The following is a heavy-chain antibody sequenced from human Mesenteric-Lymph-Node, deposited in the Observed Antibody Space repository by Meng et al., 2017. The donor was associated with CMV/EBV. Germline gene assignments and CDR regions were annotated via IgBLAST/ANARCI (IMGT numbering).Heavy chain of an antibody. CDR3: ARGASSTSLGY. J-gene: IGHJ4*02. V-gene: IGHV4-34*01. Sequence: SETLSLTCAVYGGSFSGYYWSWIRQPPGKGLEWIGSIYHSGSTYYNPSLKSRVTISVDTSKNQFSLKLSSVTAADTAVYYCARGASSTSLGYWGQGTLVTVSS. D-gene: IGHD2-2*01. CDR1: GGSFSGYY. CDR2: IYHSGST.